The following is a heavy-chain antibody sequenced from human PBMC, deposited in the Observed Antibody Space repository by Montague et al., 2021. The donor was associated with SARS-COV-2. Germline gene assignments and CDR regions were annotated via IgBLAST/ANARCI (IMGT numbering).Heavy chain of an antibody. Sequence: TLSLTCTVSGDSITSSFWTWVRQPPGKGLEWIGNIHYSGTTYYNPSLKSRVTISVDTSKNQFSLTLRSVTAADTAVFYCARDHSSWGQGTLVTVSS. CDR3: ARDHSS. D-gene: IGHD2-21*01. J-gene: IGHJ5*02. V-gene: IGHV4-30-4*08. CDR1: GDSITSSF. CDR2: IHYSGTT.